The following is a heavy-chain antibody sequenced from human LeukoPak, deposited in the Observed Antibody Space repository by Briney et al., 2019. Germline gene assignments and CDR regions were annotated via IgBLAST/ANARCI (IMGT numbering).Heavy chain of an antibody. CDR2: FDPEDGET. V-gene: IGHV1-24*01. Sequence: ASVKVSCKVSGYTLTELSMHWVRQAPGKGLEWMGGFDPEDGETIYAQKFQGRVTMTEDTSTDTAYMELSSLRSEDTAVYYCATSRAGSTMVRGVIITAWDYYGMDVWGQGTTVTVSS. CDR1: GYTLTELS. D-gene: IGHD3-10*01. CDR3: ATSRAGSTMVRGVIITAWDYYGMDV. J-gene: IGHJ6*02.